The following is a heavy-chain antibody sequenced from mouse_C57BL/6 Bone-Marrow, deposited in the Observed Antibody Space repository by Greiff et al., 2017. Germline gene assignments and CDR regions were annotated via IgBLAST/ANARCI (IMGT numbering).Heavy chain of an antibody. CDR3: ARSITTVVSPYWYFDV. J-gene: IGHJ1*03. V-gene: IGHV1-72*01. Sequence: VQLQQPGAELVKPGASVKLSCKASGYTFTSYWMHWVKQRPGRGLEWIGRIDPNSGGTTYNEKFKSKATLTVDKPSSTAYMQLSSLTSEDSAVYYCARSITTVVSPYWYFDVWGTGTTVTVSS. CDR1: GYTFTSYW. D-gene: IGHD1-1*01. CDR2: IDPNSGGT.